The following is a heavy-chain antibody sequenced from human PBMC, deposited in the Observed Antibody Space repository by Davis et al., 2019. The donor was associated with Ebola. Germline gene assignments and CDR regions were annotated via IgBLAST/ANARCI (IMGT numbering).Heavy chain of an antibody. CDR3: TRSRVAAQY. CDR2: INNSSTYA. D-gene: IGHD6-19*01. Sequence: GESLKIPCEAPGFTFSDYYMTWIRQAPGKGLVWIAYINNSSTYANYADSVKGRFTISRDNAKNSLVLQMDDLTVEDTAVYYCTRSRVAAQYWGQGTLVTVSS. CDR1: GFTFSDYY. V-gene: IGHV3-11*06. J-gene: IGHJ1*01.